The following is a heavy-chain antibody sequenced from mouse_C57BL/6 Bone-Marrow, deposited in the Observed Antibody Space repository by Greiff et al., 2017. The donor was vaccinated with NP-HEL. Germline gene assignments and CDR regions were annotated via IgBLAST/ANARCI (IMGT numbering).Heavy chain of an antibody. CDR2: ISSGGSYT. V-gene: IGHV5-6*02. CDR3: ARWGTGTIDY. Sequence: EVKLVESGGDLVKPGGSLKLSCAASGFTFSSYGMSWVRQTPDKRLEWVATISSGGSYTYYPDSVKGRFTISRDNAKNTLYLQMSSLKSEDTAMYYCARWGTGTIDYWGQGTTLTVSS. J-gene: IGHJ2*01. CDR1: GFTFSSYG. D-gene: IGHD4-1*01.